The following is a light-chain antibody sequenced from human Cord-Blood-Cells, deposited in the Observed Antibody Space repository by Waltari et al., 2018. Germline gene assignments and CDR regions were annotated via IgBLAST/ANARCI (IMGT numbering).Light chain of an antibody. CDR2: GNS. CDR1: SSTIGAGYD. Sequence: QSVLTQPPSVSGAPGQRVTISCTGSSSTIGAGYDVHWYQQLPGPAPKLLIYGNSNRPSGVPDRFSGSKSGTSASLAITGLQAEDEADYYCQSYDSSLSGYVFGTGTKVTVL. J-gene: IGLJ1*01. CDR3: QSYDSSLSGYV. V-gene: IGLV1-40*01.